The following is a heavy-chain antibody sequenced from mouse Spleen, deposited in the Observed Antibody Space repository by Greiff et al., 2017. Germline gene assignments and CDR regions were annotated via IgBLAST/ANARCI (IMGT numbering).Heavy chain of an antibody. CDR1: GYTFTDYE. V-gene: IGHV1-15*01. CDR3: LTGGDY. CDR2: IDPETGGT. Sequence: QVHLKQSGAELVRPGASVKLSCKASGYTFTDYEMHWVKQTPVHGLEWIGAIDPETGGTAYNQKFKGKAILTADKSSSTAYMELRSLTSEDSAVYYCLTGGDYWGQGTTLTVSS. J-gene: IGHJ2*01. D-gene: IGHD4-1*01.